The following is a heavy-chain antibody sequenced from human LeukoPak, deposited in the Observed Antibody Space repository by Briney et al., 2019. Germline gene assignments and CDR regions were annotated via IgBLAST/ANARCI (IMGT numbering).Heavy chain of an antibody. CDR3: ARGYGGPRLGYYFDY. Sequence: GESLKISCKGSGYSFTSYWIGWVRQMPGKGLEWMGIIYPGDCDTRYSPSFQGQVTISADKSISTAYLQWSSLKASDTAMYYCARGYGGPRLGYYFDYWGQGTLVTVSS. CDR2: IYPGDCDT. V-gene: IGHV5-51*01. J-gene: IGHJ4*02. D-gene: IGHD1-26*01. CDR1: GYSFTSYW.